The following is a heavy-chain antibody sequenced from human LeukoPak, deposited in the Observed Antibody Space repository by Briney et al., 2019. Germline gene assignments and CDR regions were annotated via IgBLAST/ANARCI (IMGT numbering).Heavy chain of an antibody. D-gene: IGHD1-1*01. CDR2: IDYSGST. CDR3: VRRGTTGTDFDY. Sequence: SETLSLTCTVSGGSVSSGSYYWGWIRQAPGKGLERIGNIDYSGSTYNNLSLKSRVTISVDTSKNQVSLKLSSVTAADTAVYYCVRRGTTGTDFDYWGQGTLVTVSS. J-gene: IGHJ4*02. V-gene: IGHV4-39*01. CDR1: GGSVSSGSYY.